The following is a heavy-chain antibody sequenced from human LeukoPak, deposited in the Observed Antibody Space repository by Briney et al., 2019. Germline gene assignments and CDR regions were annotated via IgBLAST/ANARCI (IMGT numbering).Heavy chain of an antibody. CDR1: GGSISSSSYY. V-gene: IGHV4-39*07. D-gene: IGHD2-8*01. CDR2: IYYSGST. Sequence: SETLSLTCTVSGGSISSSSYYWGWIRQPPGKGLEWIGSIYYSGSTYYDPSLKSRVTISVDTSKNQFSLKLSSVTAADTAVYYCASTNSNWFDPWGQGTLVTVSS. CDR3: ASTNSNWFDP. J-gene: IGHJ5*02.